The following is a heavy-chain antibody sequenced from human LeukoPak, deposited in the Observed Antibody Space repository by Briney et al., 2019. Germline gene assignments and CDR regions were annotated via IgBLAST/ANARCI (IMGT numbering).Heavy chain of an antibody. CDR3: AKDQGAAAGNDY. CDR2: TAGSGISK. Sequence: PGGSLRLSCVASGFTFYNYAMSWVRQAPGRGLEWASSTAGSGISKDYADSVKGRFTISKDKSKNTLYLQMDNLRAEDTAVYYCAKDQGAAAGNDYWGQGTLVTVSS. V-gene: IGHV3-23*01. J-gene: IGHJ4*02. D-gene: IGHD6-13*01. CDR1: GFTFYNYA.